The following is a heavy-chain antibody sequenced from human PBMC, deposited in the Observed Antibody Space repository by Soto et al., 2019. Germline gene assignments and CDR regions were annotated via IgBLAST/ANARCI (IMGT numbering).Heavy chain of an antibody. D-gene: IGHD2-2*01. J-gene: IGHJ3*02. CDR2: ISGSGGST. V-gene: IGHV3-23*01. CDR3: AKDRNPQDIVVVPAAIPDAFDI. CDR1: GFTFSSYA. Sequence: GGSLRLSCAASGFTFSSYAMSWVRQAPGKGLEWVSAISGSGGSTYYADSVKGRFTISRDNSKNTLYLQMNSLRAEDTAVYYCAKDRNPQDIVVVPAAIPDAFDIWGQGTMVTVS.